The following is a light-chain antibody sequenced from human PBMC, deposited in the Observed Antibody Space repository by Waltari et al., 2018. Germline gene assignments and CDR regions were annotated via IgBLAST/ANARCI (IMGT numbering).Light chain of an antibody. CDR2: RAS. Sequence: DIQMTQSPSTLSASVGDRVTITCRASQSISNWLAWYQQTPGKAPKLLVSRASSLESGVPSRFSGSGSGTEFTLTISSLQPDDSATYYCQQYSLYPWTFGQGTKVEVK. V-gene: IGKV1-5*03. J-gene: IGKJ1*01. CDR1: QSISNW. CDR3: QQYSLYPWT.